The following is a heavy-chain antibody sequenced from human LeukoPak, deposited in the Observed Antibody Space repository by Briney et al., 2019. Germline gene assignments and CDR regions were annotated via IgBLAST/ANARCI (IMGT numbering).Heavy chain of an antibody. CDR2: ISSSSSTI. CDR3: ARGATVWARMDV. CDR1: GFTFSSYS. D-gene: IGHD4-17*01. J-gene: IGHJ6*03. Sequence: GGSLRLSCAASGFTFSSYSMNWVRQAPGKGLEWVSYISSSSSTIDYADSVKGRFTISRDNAKNSLHLQMNSLRAEDTAVYYCARGATVWARMDVWGKGTTVTVSS. V-gene: IGHV3-48*04.